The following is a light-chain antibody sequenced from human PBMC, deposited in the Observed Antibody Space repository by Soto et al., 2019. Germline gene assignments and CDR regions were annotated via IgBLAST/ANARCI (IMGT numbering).Light chain of an antibody. Sequence: DIQMTQSPSSLSASVGDRVTITCRASQSISSYLNWYQQKPGKAPKLLIYGASTLQNGVPSTFSGSGSGTDFTLTISCLQPEDFATYYCQQSSNTPPTFGQGTRVEIK. V-gene: IGKV1-39*01. J-gene: IGKJ1*01. CDR2: GAS. CDR3: QQSSNTPPT. CDR1: QSISSY.